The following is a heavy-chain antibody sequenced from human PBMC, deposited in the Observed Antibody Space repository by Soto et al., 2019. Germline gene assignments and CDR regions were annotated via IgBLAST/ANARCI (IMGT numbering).Heavy chain of an antibody. J-gene: IGHJ6*02. V-gene: IGHV5-51*01. CDR3: ARRMAATTPRAYGMDV. CDR1: GYSFTSYW. D-gene: IGHD4-17*01. Sequence: GESLKISCKGSGYSFTSYWIGWVRQMPGKGLEWMGIIYPGDSDTRYSPSFQGQVTISADKSISTAYLQWSSLKASDTAMYYCARRMAATTPRAYGMDVWGQGTTVTVS. CDR2: IYPGDSDT.